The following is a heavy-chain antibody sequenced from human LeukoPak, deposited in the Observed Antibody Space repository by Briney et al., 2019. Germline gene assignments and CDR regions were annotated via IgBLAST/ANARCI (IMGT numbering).Heavy chain of an antibody. D-gene: IGHD6-19*01. V-gene: IGHV3-23*01. CDR3: AKVHTPSSGWYYNWFDP. CDR1: GFTFSSYA. J-gene: IGHJ5*02. Sequence: GGSLRLSCAASGFTFSSYAMSWVRQAPGKGLEWVPAISGSGGSTYYADSVKGRFTISRDNSKNTLYLQMNSLRAEDTAVYYCAKVHTPSSGWYYNWFDPWGQGTLATVSS. CDR2: ISGSGGST.